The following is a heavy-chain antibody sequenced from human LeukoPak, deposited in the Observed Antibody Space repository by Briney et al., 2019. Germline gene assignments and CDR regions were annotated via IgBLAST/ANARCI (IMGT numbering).Heavy chain of an antibody. CDR2: INPNSGGT. D-gene: IGHD6-19*01. V-gene: IGHV1-2*02. CDR1: GYTFTGYY. J-gene: IGHJ6*02. CDR3: ASPLEAVAGTPLGMDV. Sequence: ASVSVSCKASGYTFTGYYMHWVRQAPGQGAEGMGWINPNSGGTNYAQKFQRRVTMTRDTSISTAYMELSRLRSDDMAVYYCASPLEAVAGTPLGMDVWGQGTTVTVSS.